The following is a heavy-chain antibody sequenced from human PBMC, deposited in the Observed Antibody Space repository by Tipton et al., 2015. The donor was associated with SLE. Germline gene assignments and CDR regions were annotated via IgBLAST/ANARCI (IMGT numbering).Heavy chain of an antibody. CDR1: GGSISSPVDS. J-gene: IGHJ6*02. CDR3: ARGIAAAVTEGYYYGMDV. Sequence: TLSLTCTVSGGSISSPVDSWGWIRQPPGKGLEWIGSVYYSGDTYYNASLSSRLTISVDTSKNQFSLKLSSVTAADTAVYYCARGIAAAVTEGYYYGMDVWGQGTTVTVSS. D-gene: IGHD6-13*01. CDR2: VYYSGDT. V-gene: IGHV4-39*07.